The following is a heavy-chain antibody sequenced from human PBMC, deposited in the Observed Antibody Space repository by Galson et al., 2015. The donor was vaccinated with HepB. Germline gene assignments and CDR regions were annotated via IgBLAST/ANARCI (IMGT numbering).Heavy chain of an antibody. V-gene: IGHV4-59*01. CDR3: AREAEATKAVSAFDI. CDR2: IYYSGST. J-gene: IGHJ3*02. D-gene: IGHD1-26*01. Sequence: SYYWSWIRQPPGKGLEWIGYIYYSGSTNYNPSLKSRVTISVDTSKNQFSLKLSSVTAADTAVYYCAREAEATKAVSAFDIWGQGAMVTVSS. CDR1: SYY.